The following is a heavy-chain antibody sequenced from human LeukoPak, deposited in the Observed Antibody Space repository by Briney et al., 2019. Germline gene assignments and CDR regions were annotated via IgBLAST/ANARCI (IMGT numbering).Heavy chain of an antibody. Sequence: SGGSLRLSCAASGFTFSSYAMHWVRQAPGKGLEWVAVISYDGSNKYYADSVKGRFTISRDNSKNSLYLQMNSLRAEDTALYYCAKEMRGFDYWGQGTLVTVSS. V-gene: IGHV3-30-3*01. J-gene: IGHJ4*02. CDR3: AKEMRGFDY. CDR1: GFTFSSYA. CDR2: ISYDGSNK.